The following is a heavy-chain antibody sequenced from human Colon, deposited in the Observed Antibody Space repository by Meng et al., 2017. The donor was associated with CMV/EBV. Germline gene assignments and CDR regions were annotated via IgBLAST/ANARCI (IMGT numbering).Heavy chain of an antibody. V-gene: IGHV1-2*02. CDR1: GYTFTANQ. CDR3: VRESWYFDF. J-gene: IGHJ4*02. Sequence: GQLGQSGTEVKKPGASVQVSCKTSGYTFTANQLHWVRQAPGQGLEWMGLIYPQDGGTYFAQKFQDRVTLTRDTSITTAYMELSGLTSDDTAIYYCVRESWYFDFWGEGTLVTVSS. D-gene: IGHD6-13*01. CDR2: IYPQDGGT.